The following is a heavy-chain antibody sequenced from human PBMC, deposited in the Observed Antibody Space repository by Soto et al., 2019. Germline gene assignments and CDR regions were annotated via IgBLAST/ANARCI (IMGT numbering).Heavy chain of an antibody. CDR1: GGSISSGDYY. Sequence: TSETLSLTCTVSGGSISSGDYYWSWIRQPPGKGLEWIGYIYYSVSTYYNPSLKSRVTISVDTSKNQFSLKLSSVTAADTAVYYCARLIGYCSSTSCYNFDYWGQGTLVTVSS. D-gene: IGHD2-2*02. CDR3: ARLIGYCSSTSCYNFDY. CDR2: IYYSVST. V-gene: IGHV4-30-4*01. J-gene: IGHJ4*02.